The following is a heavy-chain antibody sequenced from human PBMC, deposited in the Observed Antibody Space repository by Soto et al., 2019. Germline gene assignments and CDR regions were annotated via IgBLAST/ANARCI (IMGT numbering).Heavy chain of an antibody. J-gene: IGHJ5*02. V-gene: IGHV3-15*01. D-gene: IGHD2-15*01. CDR3: TTEKVWVVVAATLVSHNWFDP. CDR2: IKSKTDGGTT. Sequence: EVQLVESGGGLVKPGGSLRLSCAASGFTFSNAWMSWVRQAPGKGLEWVGRIKSKTDGGTTDYAAPVKGRFTISRDDSKNTLYLQMNSLKTEDTAVYYCTTEKVWVVVAATLVSHNWFDPWGQGTLVTVSS. CDR1: GFTFSNAW.